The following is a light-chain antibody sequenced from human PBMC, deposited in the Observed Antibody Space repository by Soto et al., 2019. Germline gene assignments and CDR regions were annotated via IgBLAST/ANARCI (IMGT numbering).Light chain of an antibody. Sequence: QSVLTQPPSVSGASGQRVTISCTGSSSNIGAGYDVHWYQQLPGTAPKLLIYANTNRPSGVPDRFSGSQSGTSASLAITGLQAEDEADYYCQSYDSSLSGSGVFGTGTKLTVL. CDR2: ANT. J-gene: IGLJ1*01. CDR3: QSYDSSLSGSGV. CDR1: SSNIGAGYD. V-gene: IGLV1-40*01.